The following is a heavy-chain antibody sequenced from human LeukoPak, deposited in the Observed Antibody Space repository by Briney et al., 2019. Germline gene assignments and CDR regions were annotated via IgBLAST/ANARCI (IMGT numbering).Heavy chain of an antibody. V-gene: IGHV4-39*02. J-gene: IGHJ4*02. CDR1: GGSISSSSYY. Sequence: TETLSLTCTVSGGSISSSSYYWGWIRQPPGKGLEWIGSIYYSGSTYYNPSLKSRVTISVDTSKNQFSLKLSSVTAADTAVYYCARDGRYYDSSGYYAQGVYWGQGTLVTVSS. D-gene: IGHD3-22*01. CDR3: ARDGRYYDSSGYYAQGVY. CDR2: IYYSGST.